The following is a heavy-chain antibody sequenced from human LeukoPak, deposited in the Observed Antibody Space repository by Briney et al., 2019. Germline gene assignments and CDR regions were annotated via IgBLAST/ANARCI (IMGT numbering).Heavy chain of an antibody. J-gene: IGHJ4*02. Sequence: GGSLRLSCAASGFTFSSCSLNWVRQAPGKGLEWVSSITRSSYLYYADSLKGRFTISRDNAKNSLYLQMNSLRAEDTAVYYCARDSSSWPNYFDYWGQGTLVTVSS. V-gene: IGHV3-21*01. D-gene: IGHD6-13*01. CDR1: GFTFSSCS. CDR2: ITRSSYL. CDR3: ARDSSSWPNYFDY.